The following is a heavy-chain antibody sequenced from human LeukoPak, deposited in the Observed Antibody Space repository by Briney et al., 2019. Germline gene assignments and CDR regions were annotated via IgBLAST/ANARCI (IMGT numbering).Heavy chain of an antibody. Sequence: SETLSLTCTVSGGSISSYYWSWIREPAGKGLERIGRIYTSGSTNSNPSLKSRVTVSVDTSKNQFSLKLSSVTAADTAVYYCARDKAGYSSSWYDNWFDAWGQGTLVSVSS. CDR3: ARDKAGYSSSWYDNWFDA. D-gene: IGHD6-13*01. CDR2: IYTSGST. CDR1: GGSISSYY. V-gene: IGHV4-4*07. J-gene: IGHJ5*02.